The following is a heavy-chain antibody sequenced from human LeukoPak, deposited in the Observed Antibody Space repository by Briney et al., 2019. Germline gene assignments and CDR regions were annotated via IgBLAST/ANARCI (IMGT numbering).Heavy chain of an antibody. CDR1: GGSFSGYY. Sequence: SETLSLTCAVYGGSFSGYYWSWIRQPPGKGLEWIGEINHSGSTNYNPSLKSRVTISVDTSKNQFFLKLSSVTAADTAVYYCASAVIVGATIFDYWGQGTLVTVSS. CDR2: INHSGST. D-gene: IGHD1-26*01. CDR3: ASAVIVGATIFDY. J-gene: IGHJ4*02. V-gene: IGHV4-34*01.